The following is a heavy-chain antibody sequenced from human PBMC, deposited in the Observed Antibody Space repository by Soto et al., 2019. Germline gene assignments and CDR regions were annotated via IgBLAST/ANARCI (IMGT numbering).Heavy chain of an antibody. CDR3: ARDAITAAARGGFDP. D-gene: IGHD6-13*01. Sequence: QVQLVQSGAEVKKPGASVKVSCKTSGYTFTSYYMHWVRQAPGQGLEWMGIINPSGGSTSYAQKSQXXXTXXRDTSTSTLYMELSSLRSEDTAVYYCARDAITAAARGGFDPWGQGTLVTVSS. J-gene: IGHJ5*02. CDR2: INPSGGST. CDR1: GYTFTSYY. V-gene: IGHV1-46*01.